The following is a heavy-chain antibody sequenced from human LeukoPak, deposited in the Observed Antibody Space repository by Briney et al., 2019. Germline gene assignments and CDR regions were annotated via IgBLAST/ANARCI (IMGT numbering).Heavy chain of an antibody. CDR3: AKDRSGWYDGVSDY. J-gene: IGHJ4*02. V-gene: IGHV3-9*01. CDR1: GFTFSSYA. Sequence: PGGSLRLSCAASGFTFSSYAMSWVRQAPGKGLEWVSGISWNSGSIGYADSVKGRFTISRDNAKNSLYLQMNSLRAEDTALYYCAKDRSGWYDGVSDYWGQGTLVTVSS. D-gene: IGHD6-19*01. CDR2: ISWNSGSI.